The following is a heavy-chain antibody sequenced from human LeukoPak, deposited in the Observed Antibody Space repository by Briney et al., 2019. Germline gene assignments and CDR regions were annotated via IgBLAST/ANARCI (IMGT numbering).Heavy chain of an antibody. J-gene: IGHJ4*02. CDR3: ARDLRGALSANLN. CDR2: ISSSSSYI. D-gene: IGHD5/OR15-5a*01. V-gene: IGHV3-21*01. CDR1: GFTFSSYS. Sequence: GGSLRLSCAASGFTFSSYSMNWVRQAPGKGLEWVSSISSSSSYIYYADSVKGRFTISRDNAKNSLYLQMNSLRAEDTAVYYCARDLRGALSANLNWGQGTLVTVSS.